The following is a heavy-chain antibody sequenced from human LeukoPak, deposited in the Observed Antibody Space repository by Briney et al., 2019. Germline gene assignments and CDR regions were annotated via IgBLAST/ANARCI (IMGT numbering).Heavy chain of an antibody. Sequence: GGSLRLACAASGFTFSSSEMHWVRQATGKGLEWVSVIGTSGDTYYAGSVKGRFTISRENAKNSLYLQMNSLTAGDTAVYFCSRVGSSGWPNYFDSWGQGTLVTVSS. D-gene: IGHD6-19*01. CDR2: IGTSGDT. V-gene: IGHV3-13*04. J-gene: IGHJ4*02. CDR3: SRVGSSGWPNYFDS. CDR1: GFTFSSSE.